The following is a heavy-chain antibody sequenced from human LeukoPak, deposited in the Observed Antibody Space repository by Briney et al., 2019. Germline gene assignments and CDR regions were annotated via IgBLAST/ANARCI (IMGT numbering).Heavy chain of an antibody. D-gene: IGHD3-10*01. V-gene: IGHV3-30*04. CDR1: GFTFSSYA. Sequence: PGRSLRLSCAASGFTFSSYAMHWVRQAPGKGLEWVAVISYDGSNKYYADSVKGRFTISRDNSKNTLYLQVNSLRGEDTAVYYCARDHYYGSGSYTAFDFWGQGTLVTVSS. J-gene: IGHJ4*02. CDR3: ARDHYYGSGSYTAFDF. CDR2: ISYDGSNK.